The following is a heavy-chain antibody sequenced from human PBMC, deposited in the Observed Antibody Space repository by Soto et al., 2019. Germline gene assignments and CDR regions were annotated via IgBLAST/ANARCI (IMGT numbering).Heavy chain of an antibody. Sequence: QVQLVESGGGVVQPGRSLRLPCAASGFTFGNFGMHWFRQAPGKGLEWVAAISSDGSDKYYSESVKGRFTISRDNSKNTLFLQMNSLRVEDTAVYYCAKGSEVARQELDYWGQGTLVTVSS. D-gene: IGHD2-15*01. J-gene: IGHJ4*02. CDR2: ISSDGSDK. CDR1: GFTFGNFG. V-gene: IGHV3-30*18. CDR3: AKGSEVARQELDY.